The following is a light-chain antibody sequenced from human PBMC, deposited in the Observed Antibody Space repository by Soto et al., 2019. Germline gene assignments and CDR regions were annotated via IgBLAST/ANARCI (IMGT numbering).Light chain of an antibody. J-gene: IGKJ2*01. V-gene: IGKV1-16*02. CDR3: QQYNSFPYT. CDR1: QAIYHY. CDR2: AAS. Sequence: DIQMTQSPSSLSASVGDRVTITCRASQAIYHYLAWFQQMPGKAPKPLLYAASSLQSGVPPKFSGSGFGTDFTHTISSLQPEDSATYYCQQYNSFPYTFGQGTKVEIK.